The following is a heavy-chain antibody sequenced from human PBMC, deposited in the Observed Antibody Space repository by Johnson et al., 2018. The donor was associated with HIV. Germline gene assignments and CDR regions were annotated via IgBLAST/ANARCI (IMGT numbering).Heavy chain of an antibody. D-gene: IGHD1-26*01. CDR2: IRYDGGNK. Sequence: QVQLVESGGGLIQPGGSLRLSCAASGFSFSGYWMHWVRQAPGKGLEWVAFIRYDGGNKYYADSVKGRFIISRDNSKNTLYLQMNSLRAEDTAVYYCARDPSGSYAEVTPDARFDIWGQGTMVTVSS. CDR1: GFSFSGYW. V-gene: IGHV3-30*02. CDR3: ARDPSGSYAEVTPDARFDI. J-gene: IGHJ3*02.